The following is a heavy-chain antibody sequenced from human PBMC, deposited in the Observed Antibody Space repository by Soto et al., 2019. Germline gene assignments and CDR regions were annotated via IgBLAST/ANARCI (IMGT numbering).Heavy chain of an antibody. CDR1: GFTFSHYW. CDR3: ALKHSSSWAYYYYYMDV. J-gene: IGHJ6*03. D-gene: IGHD6-13*01. V-gene: IGHV3-74*01. CDR2: INSDGSST. Sequence: EVQLVESGGGLVQPGGSLRLSCAASGFTFSHYWMHWVRQAPGKGLVWVSRINSDGSSTCYADSVKGRFTISRDNAKNTLYLQMNSLRAEDTAVYYCALKHSSSWAYYYYYMDVWGKGTTVTVSS.